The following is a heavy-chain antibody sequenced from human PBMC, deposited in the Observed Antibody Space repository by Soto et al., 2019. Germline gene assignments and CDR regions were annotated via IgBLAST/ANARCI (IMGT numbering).Heavy chain of an antibody. J-gene: IGHJ4*02. D-gene: IGHD3-9*01. V-gene: IGHV1-24*01. CDR2: FDPEDGET. CDR1: GYTLTELS. Sequence: ASVKVSCKVSGYTLTELSMHWVRQAPGKGLEWMGGFDPEDGETIYAQKFQGRVTMTEDTSTDTAYMELSSLRSEDTAVYYCASLIRYFDWSQNYFDYWGQGPLVTVS. CDR3: ASLIRYFDWSQNYFDY.